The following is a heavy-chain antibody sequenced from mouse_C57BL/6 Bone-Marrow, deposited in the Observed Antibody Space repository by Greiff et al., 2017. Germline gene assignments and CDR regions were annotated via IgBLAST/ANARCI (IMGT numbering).Heavy chain of an antibody. D-gene: IGHD1-1*01. Sequence: EVKLQESGGGLVQPGGSMKLSCVASGFTFSNYWMNWVRQSPEKGLEWVAQIRLKSDNYATHYAESVKGRFTISRDDSKSSVYLQMNNLRAEDTGIYYCTGTYYGSSNWYFDVWGTGTTVTVSS. CDR3: TGTYYGSSNWYFDV. CDR2: IRLKSDNYAT. CDR1: GFTFSNYW. V-gene: IGHV6-3*01. J-gene: IGHJ1*03.